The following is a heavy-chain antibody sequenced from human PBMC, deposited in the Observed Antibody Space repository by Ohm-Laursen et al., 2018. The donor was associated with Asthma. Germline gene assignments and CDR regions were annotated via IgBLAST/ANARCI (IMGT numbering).Heavy chain of an antibody. CDR1: GFTVSSNY. D-gene: IGHD2-21*02. Sequence: SLRLSCTAFGFTVSSNYMSWVRQAPGKGLEWVSVIYSGGSTYYADSVKGRFTISRDNSKNTLYLQMNSLRAEDTAVYYCARTIVVVTATHLYFDYWGQGTLVTVSS. V-gene: IGHV3-53*01. CDR2: IYSGGST. CDR3: ARTIVVVTATHLYFDY. J-gene: IGHJ4*02.